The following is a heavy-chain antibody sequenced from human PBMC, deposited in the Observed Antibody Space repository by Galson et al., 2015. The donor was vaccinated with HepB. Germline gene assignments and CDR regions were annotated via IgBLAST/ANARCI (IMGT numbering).Heavy chain of an antibody. D-gene: IGHD6-19*01. J-gene: IGHJ4*02. Sequence: WAISGDSVSSNSAAWNWIRQSPSRGLEWLGTTYYRSKWYTGTAVSVKSRITINPDTSKNQFSLQLNSVTPEDTAVYYCARSEGWFDYWGQGTQVTVSS. V-gene: IGHV6-1*01. CDR2: TYYRSKWYT. CDR1: GDSVSSNSAA. CDR3: ARSEGWFDY.